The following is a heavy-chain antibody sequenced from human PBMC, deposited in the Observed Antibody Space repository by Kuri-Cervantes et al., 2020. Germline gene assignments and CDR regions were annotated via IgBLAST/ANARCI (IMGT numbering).Heavy chain of an antibody. V-gene: IGHV3-30-3*01. CDR2: ISYDGSNK. D-gene: IGHD3-3*01. CDR1: GFTFSSYA. J-gene: IGHJ6*02. CDR3: AKDILGFTIFGVGTYGMDV. Sequence: GESLKISCAASGFTFSSYAMHWVRQAPGKGLEWVAVISYDGSNKYYADSVKGRFTISRDNSKNSLYLQMNSLRTEDTALYYCAKDILGFTIFGVGTYGMDVWGQGTTVTVSS.